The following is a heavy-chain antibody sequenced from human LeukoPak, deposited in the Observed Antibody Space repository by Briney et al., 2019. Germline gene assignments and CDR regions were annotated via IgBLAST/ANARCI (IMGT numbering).Heavy chain of an antibody. V-gene: IGHV4-34*01. J-gene: IGHJ4*02. CDR3: AGYGSGSYYPFDY. D-gene: IGHD3-10*01. CDR1: GGSFSGYY. CDR2: INHSGST. Sequence: SETLSLTCAVDGGSFSGYYWSWIRQPPGKGLEWIGEINHSGSTNYNPSLKSRVTISVDTSKNQFSLKLGSVTAADTAVYYCAGYGSGSYYPFDYWGQGTLVTVSS.